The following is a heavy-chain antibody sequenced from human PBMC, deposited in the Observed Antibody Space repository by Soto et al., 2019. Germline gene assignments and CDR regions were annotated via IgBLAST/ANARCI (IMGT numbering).Heavy chain of an antibody. Sequence: GGSLRLSCAASGFTFSSYGMHWVRQAPGKGLEWVAVIWYDGSNKYYADSVKGRFTISRDNSKNTLYLQMNSLRAEDTAVYYCARGRYCSGGSCKLGGYYYGMDVWGQGTTVTVSS. J-gene: IGHJ6*02. CDR1: GFTFSSYG. V-gene: IGHV3-33*01. D-gene: IGHD2-15*01. CDR3: ARGRYCSGGSCKLGGYYYGMDV. CDR2: IWYDGSNK.